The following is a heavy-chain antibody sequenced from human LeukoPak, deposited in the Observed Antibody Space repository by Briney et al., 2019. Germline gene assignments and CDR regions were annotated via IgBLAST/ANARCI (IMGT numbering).Heavy chain of an antibody. Sequence: GRSLRLSCAASGFTFSSYGMHWVRQAPGKGLEWVAVIWYDGSNKYYADSVKGRFTISRDNSKNTLYLQMNSLRAEDTAVYYCARDQFLDWVRNYYYYGMDVWGQGTTVTVSS. D-gene: IGHD3/OR15-3a*01. CDR3: ARDQFLDWVRNYYYYGMDV. V-gene: IGHV3-30*19. CDR2: IWYDGSNK. CDR1: GFTFSSYG. J-gene: IGHJ6*02.